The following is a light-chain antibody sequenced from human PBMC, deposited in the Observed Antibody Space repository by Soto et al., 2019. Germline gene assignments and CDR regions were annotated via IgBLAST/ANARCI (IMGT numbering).Light chain of an antibody. CDR3: QQYGSSPTA. J-gene: IGKJ1*01. V-gene: IGKV1-39*02. CDR1: QAISNY. CDR2: GAK. Sequence: DIQMTQSPSFLSASVGDRVTITCRASQAISNYLNWYQQKPGKAPNLLIFGAKTLQSGVPSRFSGSGYGTDFTLTISRLEPVDSAVYYCQQYGSSPTAFGQGTKVDIK.